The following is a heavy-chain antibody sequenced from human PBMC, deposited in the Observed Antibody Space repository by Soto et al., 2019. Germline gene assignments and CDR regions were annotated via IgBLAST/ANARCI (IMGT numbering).Heavy chain of an antibody. CDR2: ISGSGGST. Sequence: GGLRLSCAASGFTFCSYALCWVRPAPGKGLEWVSAISGSGGSTYYADSVKGRFTISRDNSKNTLYLQMNSLRAEDTAVYYCAKVNSYYDSSGYLYWGQGTLVTVSS. J-gene: IGHJ4*02. D-gene: IGHD3-22*01. CDR3: AKVNSYYDSSGYLY. V-gene: IGHV3-23*01. CDR1: GFTFCSYA.